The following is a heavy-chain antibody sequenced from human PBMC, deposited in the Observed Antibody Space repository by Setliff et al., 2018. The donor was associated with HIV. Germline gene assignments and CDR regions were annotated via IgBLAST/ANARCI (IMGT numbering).Heavy chain of an antibody. V-gene: IGHV5-51*01. CDR1: GCSFTAYW. CDR3: ASLQPDAVDV. Sequence: GESPKIYCKGSGCSFTAYWIGWVRQMPGKGPEWMGIIHPGDTETRYSPSFQGQVIISADKSITTAYLQWSSLKASDTAMYYCASLQPDAVDVWGQGTTVTVSS. CDR2: IHPGDTET. J-gene: IGHJ6*02.